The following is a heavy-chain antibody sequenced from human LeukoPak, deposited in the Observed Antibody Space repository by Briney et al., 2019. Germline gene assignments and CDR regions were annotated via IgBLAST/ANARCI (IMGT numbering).Heavy chain of an antibody. Sequence: GGSLRLSCAASGFTFSSYEMNWVRQAPGKGLEWVSSISWNSGAIGYADSVKGRFTISRDNAKNSLYLQMNSLRAEDMALYYCAKNMISAGRGTFDIWGQGTMVTVSS. CDR1: GFTFSSYE. CDR2: ISWNSGAI. CDR3: AKNMISAGRGTFDI. V-gene: IGHV3-9*03. J-gene: IGHJ3*02. D-gene: IGHD1-14*01.